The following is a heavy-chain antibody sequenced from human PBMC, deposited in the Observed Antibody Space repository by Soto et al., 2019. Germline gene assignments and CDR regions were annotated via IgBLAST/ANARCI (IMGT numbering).Heavy chain of an antibody. D-gene: IGHD4-17*01. CDR3: ARGIGGDYGY. V-gene: IGHV4-34*01. J-gene: IGHJ4*02. CDR2: INHSGST. Sequence: SETLSLTCAVYGGSFSGYYWSWIRQPPGKGLEWIGEINHSGSTNYNPSLKSRVTISVDTSKNQFSLKLSSVTAADTAVYYCARGIGGDYGYWGQGTLVTVSS. CDR1: GGSFSGYY.